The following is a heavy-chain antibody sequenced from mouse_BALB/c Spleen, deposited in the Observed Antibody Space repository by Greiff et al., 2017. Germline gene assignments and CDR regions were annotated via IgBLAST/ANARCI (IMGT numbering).Heavy chain of an antibody. CDR3: ARLLDYYAMDY. CDR2: ISSGSSTI. Sequence: EVKLMESGGGLVQPGGSRKLSCAASGFTFSSFGMHWVRQAPEKGLEWVAYISSGSSTIYYADTVKGRFTISRDNPKNTLFLQMTSLRSEDTAMYYCARLLDYYAMDYWGQGTSVTVSS. J-gene: IGHJ4*01. V-gene: IGHV5-17*02. CDR1: GFTFSSFG. D-gene: IGHD1-1*01.